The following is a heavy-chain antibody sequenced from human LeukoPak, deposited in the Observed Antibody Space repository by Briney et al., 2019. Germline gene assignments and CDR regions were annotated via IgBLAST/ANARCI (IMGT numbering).Heavy chain of an antibody. V-gene: IGHV3-7*01. J-gene: IGHJ4*02. CDR1: GFTFSSYW. D-gene: IGHD3-16*01. Sequence: GGSLRVSCSASGFTFSSYWMSWVRQTTGKGLECVAKIREDGNEKFYVDSVKGRFTISRDNAKNSVYLQMNSLRVEDTAVYFCARDYIGGWNDHWGQGTLVTVSS. CDR2: IREDGNEK. CDR3: ARDYIGGWNDH.